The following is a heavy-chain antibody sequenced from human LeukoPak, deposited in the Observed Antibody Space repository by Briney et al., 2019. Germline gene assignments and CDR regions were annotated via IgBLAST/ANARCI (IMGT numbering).Heavy chain of an antibody. J-gene: IGHJ4*02. D-gene: IGHD3-22*01. V-gene: IGHV3-7*03. CDR1: GFTFSRHW. CDR3: AKPPYYDSSGPLEPPVDY. CDR2: IKQGGSEK. Sequence: GGSLRLSCAASGFTFSRHWMSWVRQAPGKGLEWVADIKQGGSEKNYVDSVKGRFTISRDDAKNSLYLQMDSLRAEDTAVYYCAKPPYYDSSGPLEPPVDYWGQGTLVTVSS.